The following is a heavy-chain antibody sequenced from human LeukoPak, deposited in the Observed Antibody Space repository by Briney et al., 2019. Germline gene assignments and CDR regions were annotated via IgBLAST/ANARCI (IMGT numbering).Heavy chain of an antibody. CDR3: ARDHILMSGDYEVGNWFDP. D-gene: IGHD4-17*01. V-gene: IGHV4-30-4*01. CDR2: IYYSGST. CDR1: GGSISSGDYY. Sequence: SETLSLTCTVSGGSISSGDYYWSWIRQPPGKGLEWIGYIYYSGSTYYNPSLKSRVTISVDTSKNQFSLKLSSVTAADTAVYYCARDHILMSGDYEVGNWFDPWGQGTLVTVSS. J-gene: IGHJ5*02.